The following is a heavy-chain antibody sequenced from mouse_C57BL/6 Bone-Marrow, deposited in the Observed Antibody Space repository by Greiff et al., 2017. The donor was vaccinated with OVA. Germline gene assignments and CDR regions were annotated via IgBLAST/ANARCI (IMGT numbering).Heavy chain of an antibody. D-gene: IGHD2-9*01. V-gene: IGHV5-4*01. Sequence: EVKLVESGGGLVKPGGSLKLSCAASGFTFSSYAMSWVRQTPEKRLEWVATISDGGSYTYYPDNVKGRFTISRDNAKNNLYLQMSHLKSEDTAMYYCARDGPYYGYDVLADWGQGTLVTVSA. CDR2: ISDGGSYT. CDR3: ARDGPYYGYDVLAD. CDR1: GFTFSSYA. J-gene: IGHJ3*01.